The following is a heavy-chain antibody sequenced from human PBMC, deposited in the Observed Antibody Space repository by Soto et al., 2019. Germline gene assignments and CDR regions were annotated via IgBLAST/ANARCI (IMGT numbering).Heavy chain of an antibody. CDR3: ARMMAASGTAFDY. Sequence: GESLKISCQAFGYSFFSFWIRWGRPMPGKGLEWMGIIYPGDSDTRYSPSFQGQVTISADKSTSTAYLQWSSLKASDTATYYCARMMAASGTAFDYWGQGALVTVSS. J-gene: IGHJ4*02. CDR2: IYPGDSDT. D-gene: IGHD6-13*01. CDR1: GYSFFSFW. V-gene: IGHV5-51*01.